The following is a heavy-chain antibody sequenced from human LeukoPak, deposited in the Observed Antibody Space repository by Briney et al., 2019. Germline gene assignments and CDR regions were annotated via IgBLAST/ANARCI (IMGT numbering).Heavy chain of an antibody. J-gene: IGHJ4*02. D-gene: IGHD1-26*01. CDR3: ARDRSPYYFDY. CDR2: IYYSGST. V-gene: IGHV4-59*01. CDR1: GGSISSYY. Sequence: PSETLSLTCTVSGGSISSYYWSWIRQPPGKGLEWIGYIYYSGSTNYNPSLKNRVTISVDTSKNQFSLKLSSVTAADTAVYYCARDRSPYYFDYWGQGTLVTVSS.